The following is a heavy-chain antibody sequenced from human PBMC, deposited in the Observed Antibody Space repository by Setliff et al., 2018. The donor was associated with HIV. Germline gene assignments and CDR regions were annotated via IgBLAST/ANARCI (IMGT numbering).Heavy chain of an antibody. J-gene: IGHJ4*02. CDR1: GYSFTTYS. CDR2: INTSTGKP. Sequence: ASVKVSCKASGYSFTTYSINWLRQAPGQGPEWMGWINTSTGKPTYVRDFTGRFVFSLDTSVNTAFLQISDLTTEDTAVYYCARNSPFPPSSVAHFVFWGPGTLVTVSS. D-gene: IGHD3-22*01. CDR3: ARNSPFPPSSVAHFVF. V-gene: IGHV7-4-1*02.